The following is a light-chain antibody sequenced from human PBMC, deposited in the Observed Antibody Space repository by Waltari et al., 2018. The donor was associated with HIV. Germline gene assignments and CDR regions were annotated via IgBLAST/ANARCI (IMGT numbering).Light chain of an antibody. CDR2: EVS. J-gene: IGLJ2*01. CDR3: SSYTSSSTRV. Sequence: SALTQPASVSGSPGQSITISCTGTSSAVGGYNSVSWYQQHPGKAPKRMIYEVSNRPSGVSNRFSGSKSGNTASLTISGLQAEDEADYYCSSYTSSSTRVFGGGTKLTVL. V-gene: IGLV2-14*01. CDR1: SSAVGGYNS.